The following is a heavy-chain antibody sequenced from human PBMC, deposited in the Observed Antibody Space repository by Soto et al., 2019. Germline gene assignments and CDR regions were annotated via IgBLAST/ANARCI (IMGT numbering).Heavy chain of an antibody. V-gene: IGHV4-39*01. CDR3: ASWAVRFYGDYENDQ. CDR2: INYLGNT. CDR1: GGSISSSSSY. J-gene: IGHJ4*02. D-gene: IGHD4-17*01. Sequence: SETLSLTCTVSGGSISSSSSYWGWIRQPPGKGLEWVGSINYLGNTYYNPSLGGRVTISVDKSKNQFSLKLSPVTAADTAVYYCASWAVRFYGDYENDQWGQGTLVTVSS.